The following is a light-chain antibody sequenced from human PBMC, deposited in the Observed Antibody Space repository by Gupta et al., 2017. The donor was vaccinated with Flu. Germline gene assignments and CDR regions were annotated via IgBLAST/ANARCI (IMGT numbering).Light chain of an antibody. CDR3: AAGDDSLNGYV. CDR2: SNN. CDR1: SSNIGSNN. Sequence: SVLTQPPSASWTPGQRVTISCSGSSSNIGSNNVHWYQQLPGPAPKLLIYSNNQRPSGVPDRFSGSKSGTSASLAISGLQAEDEADYYCAAGDDSLNGYVFGTGTKVTVL. V-gene: IGLV1-44*01. J-gene: IGLJ1*01.